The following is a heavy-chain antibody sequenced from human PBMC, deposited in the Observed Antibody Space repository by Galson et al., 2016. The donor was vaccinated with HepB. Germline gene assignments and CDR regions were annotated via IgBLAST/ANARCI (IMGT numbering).Heavy chain of an antibody. CDR1: GFTFSNYA. CDR2: ISGTGVST. Sequence: SLRLSCAASGFTFSNYAMSWVRQAPGKGLEWVSTISGTGVSTYYADSVQGRFTISRDNSKNTLYLQMNSLRAGDTAMYYCARLGGKGLYSAYEYYYYYYMDVWGRGTTVTVSS. J-gene: IGHJ6*03. D-gene: IGHD5-12*01. CDR3: ARLGGKGLYSAYEYYYYYYMDV. V-gene: IGHV3-23*01.